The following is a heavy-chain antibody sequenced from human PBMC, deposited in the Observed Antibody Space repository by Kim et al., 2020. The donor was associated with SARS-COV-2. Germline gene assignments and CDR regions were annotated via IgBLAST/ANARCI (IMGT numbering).Heavy chain of an antibody. J-gene: IGHJ4*02. D-gene: IGHD1-26*01. CDR3: ARGRSEWEPYYFDY. V-gene: IGHV4-34*01. Sequence: NPSLKSRVTISVDTSKNQFSLKLGSVTAADTAVYYCARGRSEWEPYYFDYWGQGTLVTVSS.